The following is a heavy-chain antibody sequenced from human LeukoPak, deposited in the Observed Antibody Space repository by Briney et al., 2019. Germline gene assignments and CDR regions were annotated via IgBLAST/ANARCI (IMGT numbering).Heavy chain of an antibody. CDR2: ISSGSSTI. CDR3: TKGRRMIDGDY. Sequence: PGGSLRLSCAVSGFTFSSYSMNWVRQAPGKGLEWVSYISSGSSTIYYADSVKGRFTISRDNAKNSLYLQMNSLRAEDTAVYYCTKGRRMIDGDYWGQGTLVTVSS. J-gene: IGHJ4*02. V-gene: IGHV3-48*01. CDR1: GFTFSSYS. D-gene: IGHD3-22*01.